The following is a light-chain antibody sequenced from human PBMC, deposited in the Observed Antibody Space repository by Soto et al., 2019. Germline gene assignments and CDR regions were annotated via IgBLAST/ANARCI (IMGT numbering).Light chain of an antibody. V-gene: IGKV1-5*01. CDR3: QQYDNYPLT. J-gene: IGKJ4*01. CDR1: QTIRSW. CDR2: DAS. Sequence: DIHMTQSPSTASAAVADMVTFTRPASQTIRSWLAWYQQKPGTAPKFLIYDASTLESGVPSRFSGSGSGTEFTLTISSLQPDDFATYYCQQYDNYPLTFGGGTKVDIK.